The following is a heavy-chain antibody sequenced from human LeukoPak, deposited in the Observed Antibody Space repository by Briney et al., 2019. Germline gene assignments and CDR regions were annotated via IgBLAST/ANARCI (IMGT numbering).Heavy chain of an antibody. V-gene: IGHV4-39*01. J-gene: IGHJ4*02. Sequence: SETLSLTCAVSGDSISSGGYSWSWIRQPPGKGLEWIGSICFSRTTYYNPSLKSRVTMSIDTSKNHFSLKVASVTAADTAVYYCGRHFPETGRDEQPLEYWGQGSLFTVSS. D-gene: IGHD3-10*01. CDR3: GRHFPETGRDEQPLEY. CDR2: ICFSRTT. CDR1: GDSISSGGYS.